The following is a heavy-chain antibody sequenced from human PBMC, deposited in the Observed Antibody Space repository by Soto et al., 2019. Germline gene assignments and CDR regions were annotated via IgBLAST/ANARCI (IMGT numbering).Heavy chain of an antibody. CDR1: GGSISSYY. J-gene: IGHJ4*02. V-gene: IGHV4-59*01. Sequence: WETLSLTCTVSGGSISSYYWSWIRQPPGKGLEWIGYIYYSGSTNYNPSLKSRVTISVDTSKNQFSLKLSSVTAADTAVYYCARGMMATIFLVQDYYFDYWGQGTLVTVSS. CDR2: IYYSGST. D-gene: IGHD5-12*01. CDR3: ARGMMATIFLVQDYYFDY.